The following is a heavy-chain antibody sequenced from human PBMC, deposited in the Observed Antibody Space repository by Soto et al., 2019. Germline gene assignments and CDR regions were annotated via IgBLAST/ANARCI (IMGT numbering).Heavy chain of an antibody. V-gene: IGHV3-48*02. Sequence: EVQLVESGGALVQPGGSLRLSCVASGFKFSIYSMNWVRQAPGKGLEWSAYMTSDTKTIKYGDSVKGRFTISRDNAKNSVYLQMNNLSDEDTAVYYCARSVEGHFDYGGQGTVVTVSS. D-gene: IGHD6-19*01. CDR1: GFKFSIYS. CDR2: MTSDTKTI. CDR3: ARSVEGHFDY. J-gene: IGHJ4*02.